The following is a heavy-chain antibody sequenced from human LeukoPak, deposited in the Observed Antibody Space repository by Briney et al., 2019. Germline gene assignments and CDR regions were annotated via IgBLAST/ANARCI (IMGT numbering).Heavy chain of an antibody. Sequence: SETLSLTCTVSGGSISNYYWSWIRQPAGKGLEWIGRIYISGSTNYNPSLKNRVTMSVDTSKNQFSLRLSSVTAADTAVYYCARSYHSGWFGSGFDYWGQGTLVTVSS. D-gene: IGHD6-19*01. CDR3: ARSYHSGWFGSGFDY. J-gene: IGHJ4*02. CDR1: GGSISNYY. V-gene: IGHV4-4*07. CDR2: IYISGST.